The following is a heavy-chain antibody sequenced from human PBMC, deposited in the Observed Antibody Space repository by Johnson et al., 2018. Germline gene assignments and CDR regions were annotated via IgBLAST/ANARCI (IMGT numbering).Heavy chain of an antibody. V-gene: IGHV3-66*02. Sequence: VQLVQSGGGLAEPGGSLRLSCAASGFTFSNVWMNWVRQAPGKGLEWVSVIYSGGSTYYADSVKGRFTISRDNSKNTLYLQMNSLRAGDTAVYYCAGHHCSSTSCYVGYNWFDPWGQGTLVTVSS. CDR1: GFTFSNVW. J-gene: IGHJ5*02. D-gene: IGHD2-2*01. CDR2: IYSGGST. CDR3: AGHHCSSTSCYVGYNWFDP.